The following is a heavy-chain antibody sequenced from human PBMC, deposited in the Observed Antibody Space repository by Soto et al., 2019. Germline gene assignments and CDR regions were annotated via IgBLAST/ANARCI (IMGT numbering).Heavy chain of an antibody. J-gene: IGHJ2*01. D-gene: IGHD3-3*01. V-gene: IGHV3-74*01. CDR1: GFTLSNFW. Sequence: RRLSCAASGFTLSNFWMHWVRQVPGKGLVWVSRINDDGSRTKYADSVEGRLTISRDTAKNTLYLQMDSLRFEDTAVYYCVRDHHDYDFWRGNPRGYFDLWGRGTLVTVSS. CDR2: INDDGSRT. CDR3: VRDHHDYDFWRGNPRGYFDL.